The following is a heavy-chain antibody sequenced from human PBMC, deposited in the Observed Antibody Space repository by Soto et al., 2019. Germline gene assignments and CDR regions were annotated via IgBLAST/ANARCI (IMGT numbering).Heavy chain of an antibody. V-gene: IGHV3-30-3*01. Sequence: QVQLVESGGGVVQPGRSLRLSCAASGFTFSSYAMHWVRQAPGKGLEWVAVISYDGSNKYYADSVKGRFTISRDNSKNTLYLQMNSLRAEDTAVYYCARDQGDGDYPQGFDYWGQGTLVTVSS. D-gene: IGHD4-17*01. CDR1: GFTFSSYA. J-gene: IGHJ4*02. CDR2: ISYDGSNK. CDR3: ARDQGDGDYPQGFDY.